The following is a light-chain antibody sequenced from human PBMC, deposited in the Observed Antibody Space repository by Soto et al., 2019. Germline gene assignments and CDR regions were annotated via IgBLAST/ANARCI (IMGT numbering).Light chain of an antibody. CDR1: QDISNY. CDR3: QQYDTLQFT. V-gene: IGKV1-33*01. J-gene: IGKJ3*01. CDR2: DAT. Sequence: DIQMTQSPSSLSASVGDRVTITCQASQDISNYLNWYQQRPGKAPKLLIYDATKLETGVASRFSGSGSGTDFTFTISSLQPEDIATYYCQQYDTLQFTFGPGTKVNV.